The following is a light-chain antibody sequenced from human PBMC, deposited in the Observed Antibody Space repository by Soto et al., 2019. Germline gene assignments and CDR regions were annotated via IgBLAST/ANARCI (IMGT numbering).Light chain of an antibody. J-gene: IGKJ4*01. V-gene: IGKV3-20*01. Sequence: EIVLTQSPGTLSLSPGARATLSCRASQSVSSSYLAWYQQKPGQAPRLLIYGASSRATGIPDRFSGSGSGTDFTLNISRLEPEDVAVYYCQQYGSSPLLTFGGGTKVEIK. CDR1: QSVSSSY. CDR3: QQYGSSPLLT. CDR2: GAS.